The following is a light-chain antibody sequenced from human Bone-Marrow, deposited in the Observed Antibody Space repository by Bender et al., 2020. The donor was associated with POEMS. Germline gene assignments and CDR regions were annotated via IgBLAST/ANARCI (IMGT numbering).Light chain of an antibody. CDR2: EVT. J-gene: IGLJ3*02. Sequence: QSALTQPPSASGSPGQSVTISCTGASSDVGDYDYVSWYQQHPGKVPKLIIYEVTKRPPGVADRFSGSKSGNTASLTVSGLQSEDEADYYCSSYAGGSNLVFGGGTKLTVL. CDR1: SSDVGDYDY. CDR3: SSYAGGSNLV. V-gene: IGLV2-8*01.